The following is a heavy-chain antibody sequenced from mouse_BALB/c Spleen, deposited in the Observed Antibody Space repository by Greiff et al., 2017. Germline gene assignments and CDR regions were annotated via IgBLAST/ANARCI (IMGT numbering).Heavy chain of an antibody. CDR1: GFTFSSYT. CDR3: ARRYGKDYAMDY. D-gene: IGHD2-10*02. J-gene: IGHJ4*01. CDR2: ISNGGGST. V-gene: IGHV5-12-2*01. Sequence: EVQGVESGGGLVQPGGSLKLSCAASGFTFSSYTMSWVRQTPEKRLEWVAYISNGGGSTYYPDTVKGRFTISRDNAKNTLYLQMSSLKSEDTAMYYCARRYGKDYAMDYWGQGTSVTVSS.